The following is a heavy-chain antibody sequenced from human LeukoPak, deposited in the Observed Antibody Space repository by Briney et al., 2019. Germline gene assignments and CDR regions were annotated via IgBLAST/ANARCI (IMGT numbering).Heavy chain of an antibody. J-gene: IGHJ4*02. Sequence: SETLSLTCTVSGASISSLYWNWIRQPPGKGLERIGYISHSGSSTYNPSLNSRVTISIDTSKNQFSLKLSSVTAADTAVYYCARGGGCRSTSCDFDHWGQGTLVTVSS. CDR2: ISHSGSS. D-gene: IGHD2-2*01. CDR3: ARGGGCRSTSCDFDH. V-gene: IGHV4-59*11. CDR1: GASISSLY.